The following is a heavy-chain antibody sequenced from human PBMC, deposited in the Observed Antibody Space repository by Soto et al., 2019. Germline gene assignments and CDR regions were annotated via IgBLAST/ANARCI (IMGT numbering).Heavy chain of an antibody. CDR3: AKDPRRVVITSGSWFDP. J-gene: IGHJ5*02. D-gene: IGHD3-22*01. V-gene: IGHV3-23*01. Sequence: PGGSLRLSCAASGFTFSSYAMSWVRQAPGKGLEWVSAISGSGGSTYYADSVKGRFTISRDNSKNTLYLQMNSLRAEDTAVYYCAKDPRRVVITSGSWFDPWGQGTLVTVSS. CDR1: GFTFSSYA. CDR2: ISGSGGST.